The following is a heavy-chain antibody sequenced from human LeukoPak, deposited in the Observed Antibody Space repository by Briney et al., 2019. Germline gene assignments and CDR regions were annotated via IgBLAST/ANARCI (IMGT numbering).Heavy chain of an antibody. D-gene: IGHD6-13*01. CDR3: ARGDLYSSSWYN. Sequence: SETLSLTCTVSGGSISSGDNYWSWISQPPGKGLEWIGYIYYSGSTYYNPSLKSRVTISVDTSKNQFSLKLNSVTAADTAVYYCARGDLYSSSWYNWGQGTLVTVSS. J-gene: IGHJ4*02. V-gene: IGHV4-30-4*08. CDR1: GGSISSGDNY. CDR2: IYYSGST.